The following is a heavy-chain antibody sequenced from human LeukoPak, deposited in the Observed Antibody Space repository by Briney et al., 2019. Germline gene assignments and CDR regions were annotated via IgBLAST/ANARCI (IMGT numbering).Heavy chain of an antibody. Sequence: SETLSLTCTVSGASFSSASYWTWIRQPPGKGVEWIAHIYNGVNTNYNPSLKSRVAISVDTSKNQFSLRLNSVTAADTAVYYCARSRAFNSGAFDPWGQGSLVTVSS. CDR2: IYNGVNT. J-gene: IGHJ5*02. D-gene: IGHD1-26*01. V-gene: IGHV4-61*01. CDR3: ARSRAFNSGAFDP. CDR1: GASFSSASY.